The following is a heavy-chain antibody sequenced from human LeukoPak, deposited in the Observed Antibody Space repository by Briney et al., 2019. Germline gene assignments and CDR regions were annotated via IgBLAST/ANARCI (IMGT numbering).Heavy chain of an antibody. CDR3: AKDLGIVVVVAATPLDY. V-gene: IGHV3-30*18. Sequence: GGSLRLSCAASGFTFSSYGMHWVRQAPGKGLEWVAVISYDGSNKYYADSVKGRFTISRDNSKNTLYLQMNSLRAEDTAVYYCAKDLGIVVVVAATPLDYWGQGTLVTVSS. CDR1: GFTFSSYG. J-gene: IGHJ4*02. CDR2: ISYDGSNK. D-gene: IGHD2-15*01.